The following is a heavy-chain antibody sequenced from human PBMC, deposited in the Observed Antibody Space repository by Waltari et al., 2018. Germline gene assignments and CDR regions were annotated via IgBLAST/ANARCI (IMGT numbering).Heavy chain of an antibody. V-gene: IGHV3-30*04. D-gene: IGHD3-22*01. Sequence: QVHLVESGGGVVQPGRSLRLSCVGAGLPFSDQAMHWVRQAPGKGLEWVAIISYEGSNKYYADSVRGRFTISRDNSKNMLYLEMNSLRAEDTAVYYCARDLYSSGPREADSWGQGTLVAVSS. CDR2: ISYEGSNK. J-gene: IGHJ4*02. CDR1: GLPFSDQA. CDR3: ARDLYSSGPREADS.